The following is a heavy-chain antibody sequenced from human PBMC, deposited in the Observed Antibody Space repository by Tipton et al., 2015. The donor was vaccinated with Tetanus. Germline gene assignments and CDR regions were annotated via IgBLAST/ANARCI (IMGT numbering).Heavy chain of an antibody. CDR3: ARERNVGVSVRDGMDV. Sequence: LSLTCAVKGGSFSGYHWTWIRQAPGRGLEWIGQINHSGGTSYSSSLKSRVTISLDTSKNHFSLRLRSVTAADTAVYFCARERNVGVSVRDGMDVWGQGTTVTVSS. CDR2: INHSGGT. V-gene: IGHV4-34*01. CDR1: GGSFSGYH. D-gene: IGHD5/OR15-5a*01. J-gene: IGHJ6*02.